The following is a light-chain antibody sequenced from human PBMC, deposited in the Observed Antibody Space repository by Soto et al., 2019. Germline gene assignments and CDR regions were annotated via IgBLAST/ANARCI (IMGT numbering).Light chain of an antibody. V-gene: IGLV2-14*01. J-gene: IGLJ2*01. CDR3: SSYTSSSTLGV. CDR2: EVS. CDR1: SSDVGAYNY. Sequence: QSALTQPASVSGSPGQSITISCTGTSSDVGAYNYVSWYQQQSGKAPKLMIHEVSNRPSGVSNRFSGSKSGNTASLTISGLQAEDEADYYCSSYTSSSTLGVFGGGTKLTVL.